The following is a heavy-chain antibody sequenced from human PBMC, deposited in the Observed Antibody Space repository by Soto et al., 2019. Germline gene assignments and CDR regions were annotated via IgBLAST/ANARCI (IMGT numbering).Heavy chain of an antibody. CDR3: ARFLGTIAARPGYYGVDV. D-gene: IGHD6-6*01. V-gene: IGHV3-74*01. J-gene: IGHJ6*02. CDR2: INTDGTTT. CDR1: GFTFSSYW. Sequence: GGSLRLSCAASGFTFSSYWMHWVRKATGKGLEWESRINTDGTTTNYADSLKGRFTISRDNAKNTLYLQMNSLRAEDTAVYYCARFLGTIAARPGYYGVDVWRQGTTGTVS.